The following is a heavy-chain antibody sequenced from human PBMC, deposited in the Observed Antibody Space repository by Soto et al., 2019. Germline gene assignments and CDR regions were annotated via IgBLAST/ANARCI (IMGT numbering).Heavy chain of an antibody. CDR2: IGGSGRKT. CDR3: AKDGLSDSPSAIDY. V-gene: IGHV3-23*01. Sequence: PGGSLRLSCAASGFTFTKSGMSWVRQAPGKGLEWVAGIGGSGRKTYYAGSVKGRFSISRDNSKNSLFLQMNSLSADDTAIYYCAKDGLSDSPSAIDYWGLGTLVTV. J-gene: IGHJ4*02. D-gene: IGHD6-13*01. CDR1: GFTFTKSG.